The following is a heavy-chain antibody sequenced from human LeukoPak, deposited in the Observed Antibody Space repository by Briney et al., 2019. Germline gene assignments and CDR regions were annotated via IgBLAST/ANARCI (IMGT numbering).Heavy chain of an antibody. CDR2: MYYSGTT. V-gene: IGHV4-39*01. J-gene: IGHJ4*02. CDR1: GGSITTSRYY. D-gene: IGHD5-24*01. Sequence: KTSETLSLTCTVSGGSITTSRYYWGWIRQPPGKGLEWIGSMYYSGTTYYSPSLKSRVTISVDTSKNKFSLRLSPVTAADTAVYYCASHHTILYYFDYWGQGTLVTVSP. CDR3: ASHHTILYYFDY.